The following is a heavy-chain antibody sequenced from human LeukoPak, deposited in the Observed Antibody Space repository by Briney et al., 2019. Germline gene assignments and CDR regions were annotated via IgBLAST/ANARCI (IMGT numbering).Heavy chain of an antibody. Sequence: SETLSLTCAVYGGSFSGYYWSWIRQPPGKGLEWIGEINHSGSTNYNPSLKSQVTISVDTSKNQFSLKLSSVTAADTAVYYCARKVRYYYDSSGYPFDYWGQGTLVTVSS. CDR3: ARKVRYYYDSSGYPFDY. V-gene: IGHV4-34*01. D-gene: IGHD3-22*01. CDR1: GGSFSGYY. CDR2: INHSGST. J-gene: IGHJ4*02.